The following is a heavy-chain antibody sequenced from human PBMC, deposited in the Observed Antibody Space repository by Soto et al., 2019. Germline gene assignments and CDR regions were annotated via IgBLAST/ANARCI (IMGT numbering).Heavy chain of an antibody. D-gene: IGHD2-15*01. CDR3: ARSLTDCSGGSCYLWWFDP. Sequence: ASVKVSCKASGYTFTGYYMHWVRQAPGQGLEWMGWINPNSGGTNYAQKFQGWVTMTRDTSISTAYMELSRLRSDDTAVYYCARSLTDCSGGSCYLWWFDPWGQGTLVTVSS. V-gene: IGHV1-2*04. CDR2: INPNSGGT. CDR1: GYTFTGYY. J-gene: IGHJ5*02.